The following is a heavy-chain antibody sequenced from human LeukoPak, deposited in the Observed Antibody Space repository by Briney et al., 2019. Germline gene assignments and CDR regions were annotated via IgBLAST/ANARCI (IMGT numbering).Heavy chain of an antibody. J-gene: IGHJ4*02. Sequence: SETLSLTCAVSGGSISSSNWWSWVRRPPGKGLEWIGEIYHSGSTNYNPSLKSRVTISVAKSKNQFSLRLSSVTAADTAVYYCACQIAGYSSSWWGRYFDYWGQGTLVTVSS. CDR3: ACQIAGYSSSWWGRYFDY. CDR1: GGSISSSNW. D-gene: IGHD6-13*01. CDR2: IYHSGST. V-gene: IGHV4-4*02.